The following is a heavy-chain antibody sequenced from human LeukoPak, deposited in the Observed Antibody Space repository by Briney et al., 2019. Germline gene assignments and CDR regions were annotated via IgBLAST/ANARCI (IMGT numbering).Heavy chain of an antibody. V-gene: IGHV4-34*01. D-gene: IGHD3-10*01. CDR3: ARDPHVLLWPAGYYYYYGMDV. J-gene: IGHJ6*02. CDR2: INHSGST. CDR1: GGSFSGYY. Sequence: SETLSLTCAVYGGSFSGYYWSWIRQPPGKGLEWFGEINHSGSTNYNPSLKSRVTISVDTSKNQFSLKLSSVTAADTAVYYCARDPHVLLWPAGYYYYYGMDVWGQGTTVTVSS.